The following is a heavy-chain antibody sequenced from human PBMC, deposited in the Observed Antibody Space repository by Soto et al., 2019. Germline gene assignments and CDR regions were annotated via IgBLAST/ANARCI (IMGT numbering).Heavy chain of an antibody. D-gene: IGHD3-10*01. J-gene: IGHJ5*02. CDR2: IYYSGST. CDR3: ARGFRVRGVTWGLAGNWFDP. CDR1: GGSISSYY. V-gene: IGHV4-59*01. Sequence: PSETLSLTCTVSGGSISSYYWSWIRQPPGKGLGWIGYIYYSGSTNYNPSLKSRVTISVDTSKNQFSLKLSSVTAADTAVYYCARGFRVRGVTWGLAGNWFDPCGQGTLVTVSS.